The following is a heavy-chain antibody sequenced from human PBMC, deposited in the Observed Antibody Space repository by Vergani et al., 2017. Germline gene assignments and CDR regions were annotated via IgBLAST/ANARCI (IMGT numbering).Heavy chain of an antibody. CDR1: GGSISSGSYY. CDR3: ARSRIYYGAGSPDY. D-gene: IGHD3-10*01. Sequence: QVQLQESGPGLVKPSQTLSLTCTVSGGSISSGSYYWSWIRQPAGKGLEWIGRIYTSGSTNYNPSLKSRVTMSVDTSKNQFSLKLSSVTAADTAVYYWARSRIYYGAGSPDYWGQGTLVTVSS. J-gene: IGHJ4*02. CDR2: IYTSGST. V-gene: IGHV4-61*02.